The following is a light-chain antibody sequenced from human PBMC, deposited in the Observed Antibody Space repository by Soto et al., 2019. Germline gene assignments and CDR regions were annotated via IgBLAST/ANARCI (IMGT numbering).Light chain of an antibody. CDR2: DVS. Sequence: QSALTQPASVSGSPGQSFTISCTGTSSDVGGYNYVSWYQHHPGKAPKLMIYDVSNRPSGVSNRFSRSKSGHTASLTISGLQPEDEADYYCSSYTSSNTRQMVFRPGTKLTVL. CDR1: SSDVGGYNY. CDR3: SSYTSSNTRQMV. V-gene: IGLV2-14*03. J-gene: IGLJ1*01.